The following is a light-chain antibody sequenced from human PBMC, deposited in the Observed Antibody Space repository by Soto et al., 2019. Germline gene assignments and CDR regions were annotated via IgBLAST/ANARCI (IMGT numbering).Light chain of an antibody. CDR3: QVWDSGSAHVV. V-gene: IGLV1-44*01. CDR2: NDN. Sequence: QSVLTQPPSVSGTPGQGVAVSCSGSRSNIGSNPVQWYQQLPGTAPKLLIYNDNHRPSGVPDRFSGSNSANLATLTISRVEAGDEADYYCQVWDSGSAHVVFGGGTKLTVL. J-gene: IGLJ2*01. CDR1: RSNIGSNP.